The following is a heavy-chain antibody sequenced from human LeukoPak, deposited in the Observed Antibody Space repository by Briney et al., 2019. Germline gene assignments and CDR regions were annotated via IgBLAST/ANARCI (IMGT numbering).Heavy chain of an antibody. CDR3: ARGLVGFGELLLSPFDY. CDR2: MNPNSGNT. V-gene: IGHV1-8*01. CDR1: GYTFTSYD. D-gene: IGHD3-10*01. J-gene: IGHJ4*02. Sequence: ASVKVSCKASGYTFTSYDINWVRQATGQGLEWMGWMNPNSGNTGYAQKFQGRVTMTRNTSISTAYMELSSLRSEDTAVYYCARGLVGFGELLLSPFDYWGQGTLVTVSS.